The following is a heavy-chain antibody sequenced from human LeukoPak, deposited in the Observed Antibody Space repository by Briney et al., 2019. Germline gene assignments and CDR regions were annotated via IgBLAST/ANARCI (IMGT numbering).Heavy chain of an antibody. CDR3: ARAAWFDP. D-gene: IGHD6-25*01. J-gene: IGHJ5*02. Sequence: SETLSLTCAVSGGSISSADYYWSWIRQPPGKGLEWIGYIYYSGSTNYNPSLKSRVTISVDTSKNQFSLKLSSVTAADTAVYYCARAAWFDPWGQGTLVTVSS. CDR2: IYYSGST. CDR1: GGSISSADYY. V-gene: IGHV4-61*08.